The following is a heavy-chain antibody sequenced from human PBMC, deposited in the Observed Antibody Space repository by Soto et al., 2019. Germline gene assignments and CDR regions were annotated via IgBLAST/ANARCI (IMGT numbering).Heavy chain of an antibody. D-gene: IGHD2-2*01. CDR3: ARGGVVVVPAAMDKPYYYYGMDV. V-gene: IGHV4-30-4*02. J-gene: IGHJ6*02. CDR1: GGSISSGDYY. CDR2: IYYSGST. Sequence: SDTLSLTCTVSGGSISSGDYYWSWIRQPPGKGLEWIGYIYYSGSTYHNPSLKSRVTISVDTSKNQFSLKLSSVTAADTAVYYCARGGVVVVPAAMDKPYYYYGMDVWGQGTTVTVSS.